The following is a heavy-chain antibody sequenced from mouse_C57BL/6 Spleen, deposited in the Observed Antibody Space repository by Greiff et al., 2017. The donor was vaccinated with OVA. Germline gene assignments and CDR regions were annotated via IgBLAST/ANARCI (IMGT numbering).Heavy chain of an antibody. J-gene: IGHJ2*01. CDR3: ARFYDGDY. CDR2: IDPSDSYT. D-gene: IGHD2-3*01. Sequence: QVQLKESGAELVMPGASVKLSCKASGYTFTSYWMHWVKQRPGQGLEWIGEIDPSDSYTNYNQKFKGKSTLTVDKSSSTAYMQLSSLTSEDSAVYYCARFYDGDYWGQGTTLTVSS. V-gene: IGHV1-69*01. CDR1: GYTFTSYW.